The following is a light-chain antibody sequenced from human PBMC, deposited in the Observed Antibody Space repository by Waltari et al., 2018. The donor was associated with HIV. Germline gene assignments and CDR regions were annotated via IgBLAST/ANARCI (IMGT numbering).Light chain of an antibody. J-gene: IGLJ3*02. V-gene: IGLV2-14*01. CDR3: SSYTTIYTWV. Sequence: QSALTQPASVSGSPGQSITISCTGTSSDIGASNYVSWFQHHPTKAPNPIMFDGNDLPSGLSNRFSVSKSGNTASLTISGLQAEDEADYYCSSYTTIYTWVFGGGTKLTVL. CDR1: SSDIGASNY. CDR2: DGN.